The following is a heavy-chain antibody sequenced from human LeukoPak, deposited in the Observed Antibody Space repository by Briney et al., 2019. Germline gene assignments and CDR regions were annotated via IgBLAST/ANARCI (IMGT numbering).Heavy chain of an antibody. CDR1: GFTFSSYS. CDR2: ISSSSSYI. Sequence: GGSLRLSCAASGFTFSSYSMNWVRQAPGKGLEWVSSISSSSSYIYYADSVKGRFTISRGNAKNSLYLQMNSLRAEDTAVYYCARVYCGGDCSAFDIWGQGTMVTVSS. J-gene: IGHJ3*02. CDR3: ARVYCGGDCSAFDI. V-gene: IGHV3-21*01. D-gene: IGHD2-21*02.